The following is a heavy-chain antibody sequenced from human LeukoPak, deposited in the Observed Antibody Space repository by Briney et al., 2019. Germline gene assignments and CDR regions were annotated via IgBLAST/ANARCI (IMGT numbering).Heavy chain of an antibody. CDR2: ITNSGGST. V-gene: IGHV3-23*01. J-gene: IGHJ4*02. Sequence: GGSLRLSCAASGFTFRTYAMSWVRQAPGKGLEWVSAITNSGGSTYYADSVRGRFTISRDNSKNTLYLQMNSLRAEDTAVYFCAKDQEYSSGWYYFDYWGQGTLVAVSS. CDR1: GFTFRTYA. D-gene: IGHD6-19*01. CDR3: AKDQEYSSGWYYFDY.